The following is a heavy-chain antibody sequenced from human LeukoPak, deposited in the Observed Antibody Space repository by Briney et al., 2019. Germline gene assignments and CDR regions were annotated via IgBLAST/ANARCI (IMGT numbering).Heavy chain of an antibody. CDR2: IKQDGSEK. CDR1: GFTFSSHL. D-gene: IGHD6-13*01. Sequence: PGGSLRLSCAASGFTFSSHLVSWGRPAPGKGLEWGANIKQDGSEKYYVDSVKGRFTISRDNAKNSLYLQMNSLRAEDTAVYYCARARTIAAAGSNYYYYYYMDVWGKGTTVTISS. CDR3: ARARTIAAAGSNYYYYYYMDV. J-gene: IGHJ6*03. V-gene: IGHV3-7*01.